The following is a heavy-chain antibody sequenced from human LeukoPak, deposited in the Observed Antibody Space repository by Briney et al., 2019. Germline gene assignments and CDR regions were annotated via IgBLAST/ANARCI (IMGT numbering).Heavy chain of an antibody. J-gene: IGHJ5*02. CDR2: IYYSGST. CDR1: GGSISSYY. D-gene: IGHD3-3*01. V-gene: IGHV4-59*08. Sequence: ASETLSLTCTVSGGSISSYYWSWIRQPPGKGLEWIGYIYYSGSTNYNPSLKSRVTISVDTSKNQFSLKLSSVTAADTAVYYCARHPAHDFWSGYSTTNWFDPWGQGTLVTVSS. CDR3: ARHPAHDFWSGYSTTNWFDP.